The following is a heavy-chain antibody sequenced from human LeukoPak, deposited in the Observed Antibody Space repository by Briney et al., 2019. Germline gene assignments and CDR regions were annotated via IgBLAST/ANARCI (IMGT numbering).Heavy chain of an antibody. CDR2: LFSSGTT. Sequence: PSETLSLTCSVSGGSISGYYWSWVRQPPGKGLEWIGYLFSSGTTNYNPSLKSRVTISVDMSKNQFSLKLTSATAADTAVYYCARLGGIAARPGFDYWGQGTLATVSS. J-gene: IGHJ4*02. D-gene: IGHD6-6*01. V-gene: IGHV4-59*08. CDR3: ARLGGIAARPGFDY. CDR1: GGSISGYY.